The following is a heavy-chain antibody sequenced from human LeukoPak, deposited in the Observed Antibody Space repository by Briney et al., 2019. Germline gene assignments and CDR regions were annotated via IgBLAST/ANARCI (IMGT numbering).Heavy chain of an antibody. D-gene: IGHD3-22*01. CDR2: IRSEANSYAT. Sequence: PGGSLRLSCAASGFTFSGSAMHWVRKASGKGLEWVGRIRSEANSYATAYAASVKGRFTISRDDSKNRAYLQMNSLKTEDTAVYYCTRHTGYYDSSGYYYFDYWGQGTLVPVSS. CDR1: GFTFSGSA. V-gene: IGHV3-73*01. CDR3: TRHTGYYDSSGYYYFDY. J-gene: IGHJ4*02.